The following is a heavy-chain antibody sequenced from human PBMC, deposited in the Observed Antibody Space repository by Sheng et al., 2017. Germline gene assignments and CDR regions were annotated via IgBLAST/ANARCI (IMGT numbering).Heavy chain of an antibody. V-gene: IGHV4-39*01. D-gene: IGHD5-18*01. CDR2: IYYSGST. J-gene: IGHJ4*02. Sequence: QLQLQESGPGLVKPSETLSLTCTVSGGSISSSSYYWGWIRQPPGKGLEWIGSIYYSGSTYYNPSLKSRVTISVDTSKNQFSLKLSSVTAADTAVYYCARRAGQLWFLYYFDYWGQGTLVTVSS. CDR1: GGSISSSSYY. CDR3: ARRAGQLWFLYYFDY.